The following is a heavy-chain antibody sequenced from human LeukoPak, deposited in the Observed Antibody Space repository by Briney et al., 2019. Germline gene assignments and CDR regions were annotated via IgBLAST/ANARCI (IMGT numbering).Heavy chain of an antibody. CDR2: ISSSTI. V-gene: IGHV3-48*02. J-gene: IGHJ4*02. CDR3: ARGDLLAMDY. CDR1: GFTFSSYH. D-gene: IGHD5-12*01. Sequence: PGGSLRRSCAASGFTFSSYHMNWVRQAPGKGLEWVSYISSSTIYYADSVKGRFTISRDNAKNSLYLQMHSLRDEDTAVYYCARGDLLAMDYWGQGTLVTVSS.